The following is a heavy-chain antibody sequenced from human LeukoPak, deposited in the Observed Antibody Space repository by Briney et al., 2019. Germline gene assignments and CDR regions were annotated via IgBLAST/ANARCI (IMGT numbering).Heavy chain of an antibody. J-gene: IGHJ3*02. Sequence: GASVKVSCKASGGTFSSYAISWVRQAPGQGLEWMGRIIPIFGIANYAQKFQGRVTITADKSTSTAYMELSSLRSEDTAVYYCARAPSFDSSGFDAFDIWGQGTMVTVSS. CDR3: ARAPSFDSSGFDAFDI. D-gene: IGHD3-22*01. CDR1: GGTFSSYA. V-gene: IGHV1-69*04. CDR2: IIPIFGIA.